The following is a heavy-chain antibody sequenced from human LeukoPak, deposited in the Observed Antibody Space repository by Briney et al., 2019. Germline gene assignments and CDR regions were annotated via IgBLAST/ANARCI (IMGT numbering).Heavy chain of an antibody. V-gene: IGHV3-30*02. J-gene: IGHJ4*02. CDR1: GFTFSSYG. D-gene: IGHD2-15*01. CDR2: IGYDGSKK. Sequence: GGSLRLSCAASGFTFSSYGMHWVRQAPGEGLEWVAYIGYDGSKKYCSDSVKGRFTISRDNSKNTVHLQMNSLRAVDTALYFCARDLGGIYYIAYWGQGTLVTVSS. CDR3: ARDLGGIYYIAY.